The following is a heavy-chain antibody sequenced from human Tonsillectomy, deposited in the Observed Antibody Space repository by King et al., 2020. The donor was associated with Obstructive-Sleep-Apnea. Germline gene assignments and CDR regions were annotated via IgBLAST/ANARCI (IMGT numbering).Heavy chain of an antibody. CDR1: RFSFSTYW. J-gene: IGHJ5*02. D-gene: IGHD4-23*01. CDR2: IKEDGSQK. CDR3: ARDLDAGNTNWFDP. Sequence: VHLVESGGGLVQPGGSLRLSCAASRFSFSTYWMSWVRQAPGKGLEWVANIKEDGSQKYYVVSVRGRFTISRDNVKNSLYLQMNSLRVDDTAMYYCARDLDAGNTNWFDPWGQGTLVTVSS. V-gene: IGHV3-7*01.